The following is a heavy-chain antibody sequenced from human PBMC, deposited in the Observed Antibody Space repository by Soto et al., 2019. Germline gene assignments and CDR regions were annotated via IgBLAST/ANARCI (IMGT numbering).Heavy chain of an antibody. Sequence: PGGSLRLSCAASGLNFNSAYMTWVRQAPGKGLEWVGRIKDRSEGGRTDYAAPVKGRFTMSRDDSKNTLYLQMSSLETEDTGVYYCTTGLRWSHESNYWGRGTLVTVSS. CDR3: TTGLRWSHESNY. D-gene: IGHD4-17*01. J-gene: IGHJ4*01. CDR1: GLNFNSAY. V-gene: IGHV3-15*01. CDR2: IKDRSEGGRT.